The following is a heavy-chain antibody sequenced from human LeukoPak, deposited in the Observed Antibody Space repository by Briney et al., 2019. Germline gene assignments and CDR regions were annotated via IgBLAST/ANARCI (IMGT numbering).Heavy chain of an antibody. CDR3: AVTTRGY. CDR2: IRFNGTTK. Sequence: GGSLRLSCAASGYTFTQFGMHWVRQAPGKGLEWVAFIRFNGTTKVYGDSVEGRFTISRDNSRSTLFLQMNRLTVEDTAIYYCAVTTRGYWGQGTLVTVSS. D-gene: IGHD1-1*01. V-gene: IGHV3-30*02. J-gene: IGHJ4*02. CDR1: GYTFTQFG.